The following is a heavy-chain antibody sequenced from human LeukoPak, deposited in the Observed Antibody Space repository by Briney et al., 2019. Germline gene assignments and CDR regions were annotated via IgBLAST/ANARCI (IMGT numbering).Heavy chain of an antibody. D-gene: IGHD1-1*01. CDR2: IRYDGSNK. CDR3: AKEYNYYFDY. V-gene: IGHV3-30*02. CDR1: GFSISTYD. J-gene: IGHJ4*02. Sequence: GGSLRLSCAASGFSISTYDMHWVRQAPGKGLEWVTVIRYDGSNKYYADSVKGRFTISRDNSKNTVYLQMNSLRAEDTAVYYCAKEYNYYFDYWGQRTLVTVSS.